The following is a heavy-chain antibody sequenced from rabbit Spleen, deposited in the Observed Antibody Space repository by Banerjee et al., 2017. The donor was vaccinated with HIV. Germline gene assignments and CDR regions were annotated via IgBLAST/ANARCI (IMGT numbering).Heavy chain of an antibody. J-gene: IGHJ4*01. CDR2: IDVAKYGTT. CDR3: ARDSAGREDFNL. D-gene: IGHD4-2*01. V-gene: IGHV1S45*01. Sequence: QEQLKESGGGLVQPGGSLKLSCKASGFTLSSYGVSWVRQAPGKGLEWIACIDVAKYGTTYYASWARGRFTISKTSSTTVTLQMTSLTVADTATYFCARDSAGREDFNLWGPGTLVTVS. CDR1: GFTLSSYG.